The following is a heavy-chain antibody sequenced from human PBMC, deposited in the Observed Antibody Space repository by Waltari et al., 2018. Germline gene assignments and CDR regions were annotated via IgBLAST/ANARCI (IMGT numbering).Heavy chain of an antibody. J-gene: IGHJ3*02. CDR1: GGTFSSYA. V-gene: IGHV1-69*12. D-gene: IGHD4-17*01. Sequence: QVQLVQSGAEVKKPGSSVKVSCKASGGTFSSYAISWVRQAPGQGLEWMGGIIPILGTANYAQKFQGRVTITADESTSTAYMELSSLRSEDTAVYYCARPLRPDYGDMDAFDIWGQGTMVTVSS. CDR3: ARPLRPDYGDMDAFDI. CDR2: IIPILGTA.